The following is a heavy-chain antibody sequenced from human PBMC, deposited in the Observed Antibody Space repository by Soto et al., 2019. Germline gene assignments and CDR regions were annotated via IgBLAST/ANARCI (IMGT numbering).Heavy chain of an antibody. V-gene: IGHV1-8*02. Sequence: ASVKVSSKASGYTFNNYDIRWVRQAPGHGLEWMGWMNPNSGNTGYAQNFRGRVTMTQNTAIGTAYMELSSLRSDDTATYYCTRAYGAETFDFWGQGTRVTVSS. J-gene: IGHJ5*01. CDR2: MNPNSGNT. D-gene: IGHD3-10*01. CDR1: GYTFNNYD. CDR3: TRAYGAETFDF.